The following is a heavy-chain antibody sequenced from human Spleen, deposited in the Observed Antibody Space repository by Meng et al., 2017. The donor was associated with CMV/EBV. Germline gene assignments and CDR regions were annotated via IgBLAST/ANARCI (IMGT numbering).Heavy chain of an antibody. CDR1: GFTFSSYS. D-gene: IGHD6-13*01. CDR3: ARDRIAAAGTSGY. V-gene: IGHV3-74*01. J-gene: IGHJ4*02. Sequence: GESLKISCAASGFTFSSYSMNWVRQAPGKGLVWVSRINSDGSSTSYADSVKGRFTISRDNAKNTLYLQMNSLRAEYTAVYYCARDRIAAAGTSGYWGQGTLVTVSS. CDR2: INSDGSST.